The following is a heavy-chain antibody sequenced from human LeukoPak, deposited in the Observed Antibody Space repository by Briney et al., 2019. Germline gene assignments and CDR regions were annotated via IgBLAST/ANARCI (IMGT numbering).Heavy chain of an antibody. Sequence: GRSLRLSCAASGFTFSSYAMSWVRQAPGKGLEWVSAISGSGGSTYYADSVKGRFTISRDNSKNTLYLQMNSLRVEDTAVYYCAKDNGNYEFDYWGQGTLVTVSS. J-gene: IGHJ4*02. D-gene: IGHD4-17*01. CDR1: GFTFSSYA. CDR2: ISGSGGST. V-gene: IGHV3-23*01. CDR3: AKDNGNYEFDY.